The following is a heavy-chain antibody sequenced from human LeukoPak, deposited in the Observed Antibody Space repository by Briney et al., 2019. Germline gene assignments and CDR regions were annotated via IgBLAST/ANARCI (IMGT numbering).Heavy chain of an antibody. Sequence: GGSLRLSCAASGFTFSNTWMSWVRQAPGKGLEWVGRIKSKTDGGTTDYAAPVKGRFTISRDDSKNTLYLQMNSLKTEDTAVYYCTTAAVLRYFDSQHWGQGTLVTVSS. CDR1: GFTFSNTW. CDR3: TTAAVLRYFDSQH. D-gene: IGHD3-9*01. J-gene: IGHJ1*01. CDR2: IKSKTDGGTT. V-gene: IGHV3-15*01.